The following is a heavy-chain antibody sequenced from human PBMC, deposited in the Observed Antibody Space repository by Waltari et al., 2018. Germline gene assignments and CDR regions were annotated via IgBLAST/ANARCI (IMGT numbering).Heavy chain of an antibody. CDR2: IYYSGST. Sequence: QVQLQESGPGLVKPSETLSLTCTVPGGSISSHYWSWIRQPPGKGLEWIGYIYYSGSTNYNPSLKSRVTISVDTSKNQFSLKLSSVTAADTAVYYCARAVYGSGSYYYYYYMDVWGKGTTVTVSS. CDR3: ARAVYGSGSYYYYYYMDV. J-gene: IGHJ6*03. D-gene: IGHD3-10*01. CDR1: GGSISSHY. V-gene: IGHV4-59*11.